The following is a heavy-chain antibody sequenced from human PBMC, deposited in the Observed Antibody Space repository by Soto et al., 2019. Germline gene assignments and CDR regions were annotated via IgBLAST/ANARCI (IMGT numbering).Heavy chain of an antibody. J-gene: IGHJ3*02. Sequence: ETLSLTCTVSGGSISSYYWSWIRQPPGKGLEWIGYIYYSGSTNYNPSLKSRVTISVDTSKNQFSLKLSSVTAADTAVYYCASFGASYDGFDIWGQGTRVTVPS. CDR2: IYYSGST. CDR3: ASFGASYDGFDI. D-gene: IGHD1-26*01. V-gene: IGHV4-59*08. CDR1: GGSISSYY.